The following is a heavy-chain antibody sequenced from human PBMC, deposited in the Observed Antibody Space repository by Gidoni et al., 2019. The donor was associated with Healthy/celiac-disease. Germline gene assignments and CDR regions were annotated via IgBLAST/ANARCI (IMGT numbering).Heavy chain of an antibody. Sequence: QVQLVQSGAEVKKPGASVKVSCKASGYTFTGYYMHWVRQAPGQWLEWMGWINPNIGGTNYAQKSQCRFTMTRDTSISTAYMDLSRLRSDDTAVYYCARGPPFESLDYWCQGTLVTVSS. CDR3: ARGPPFESLDY. V-gene: IGHV1-2*02. CDR2: INPNIGGT. D-gene: IGHD3-9*01. CDR1: GYTFTGYY. J-gene: IGHJ4*02.